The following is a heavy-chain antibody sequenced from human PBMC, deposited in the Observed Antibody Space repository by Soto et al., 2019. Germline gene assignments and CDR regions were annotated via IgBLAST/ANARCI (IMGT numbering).Heavy chain of an antibody. CDR3: ARDLFVSIGGGSYPDAFDI. V-gene: IGHV1-18*01. CDR1: GYTFTSYG. Sequence: QVQLVQSGAEVKKPGASVKVSCKASGYTFTSYGISWVRQAPGQGLEWMGWISAYNGNTNYAQKLQGRVTMTTDTSTSTAYMELRSLRADDTAVYYCARDLFVSIGGGSYPDAFDIWGQGTMVTVSS. D-gene: IGHD1-26*01. CDR2: ISAYNGNT. J-gene: IGHJ3*02.